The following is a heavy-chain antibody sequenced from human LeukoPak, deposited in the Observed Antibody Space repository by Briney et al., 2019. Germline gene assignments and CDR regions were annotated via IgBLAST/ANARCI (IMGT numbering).Heavy chain of an antibody. Sequence: GGSLRLSCAASGFTFSSYEMNWVRQAPGKGLEWVSSISRSATTIYYADSVKGRFTISRDNAKNSLYLQMNSLRAEDTALYYCARGVTTLDNYYYMDVWGKGTTVTVSS. CDR2: ISRSATTI. J-gene: IGHJ6*03. CDR3: ARGVTTLDNYYYMDV. V-gene: IGHV3-48*03. D-gene: IGHD4-23*01. CDR1: GFTFSSYE.